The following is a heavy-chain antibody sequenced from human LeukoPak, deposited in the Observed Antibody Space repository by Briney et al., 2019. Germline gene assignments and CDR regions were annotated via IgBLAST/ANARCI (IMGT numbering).Heavy chain of an antibody. J-gene: IGHJ3*02. V-gene: IGHV3-21*01. CDR3: ARDRDCSSTSCYRGAFDI. D-gene: IGHD2-2*01. CDR2: ISSSSSYI. CDR1: GFTFSSYS. Sequence: PGGSLGLSCAASGFTFSSYSMNWVRQAPGKGLEWVSSISSSSSYIYYADSVKGRFTISRDNAKNSLYLQMNSLRAEDTAVYYCARDRDCSSTSCYRGAFDIWGQGTMVTVSS.